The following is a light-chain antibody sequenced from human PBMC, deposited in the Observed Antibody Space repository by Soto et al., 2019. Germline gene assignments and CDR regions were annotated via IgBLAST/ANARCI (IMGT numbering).Light chain of an antibody. J-gene: IGLJ2*01. CDR2: DVR. CDR3: SSDTSSSSVV. CDR1: SSDIGAYHY. Sequence: QSALTQPTSVSGSPGQSITISCTGTSSDIGAYHYVSWYQQHPGKAPKLMSRDVRNRPSGVSNRFSGSKSGNTASLTISGLQAEDEADYDCSSDTSSSSVVFGGGTKLTVL. V-gene: IGLV2-14*03.